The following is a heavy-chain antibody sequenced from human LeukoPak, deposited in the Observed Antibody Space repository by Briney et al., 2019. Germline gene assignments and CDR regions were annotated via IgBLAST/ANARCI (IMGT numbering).Heavy chain of an antibody. CDR3: ARGGESSALFDP. D-gene: IGHD3-16*01. J-gene: IGHJ5*02. Sequence: SETLSLTCAVYGGSFSGYYWSWIRQPPGKGLEWIGEINHSGSTNYNPSLKSRVTISVDTSKNQFSLKLSSVTAADTAVYYCARGGESSALFDPWGQGTLVTVSS. CDR2: INHSGST. CDR1: GGSFSGYY. V-gene: IGHV4-34*01.